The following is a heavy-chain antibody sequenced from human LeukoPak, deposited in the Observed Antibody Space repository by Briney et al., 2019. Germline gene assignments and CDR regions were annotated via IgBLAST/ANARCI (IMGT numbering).Heavy chain of an antibody. CDR3: ARDRGTSAAAGPFDY. Sequence: PGRSLRLSCAASGFTFGNYWMAWVRQASGKGLEWVANIKQDGSEKYYVDSVKGRFTISRDNAKNSVHLQMNSLRAEDTAVYYCARDRGTSAAAGPFDYWGQGTLVTVSS. J-gene: IGHJ4*02. D-gene: IGHD6-13*01. CDR2: IKQDGSEK. V-gene: IGHV3-7*01. CDR1: GFTFGNYW.